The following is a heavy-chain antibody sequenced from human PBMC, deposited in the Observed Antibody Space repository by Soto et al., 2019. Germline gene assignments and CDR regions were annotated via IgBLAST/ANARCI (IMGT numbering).Heavy chain of an antibody. V-gene: IGHV1-46*01. D-gene: IGHD1-7*01. CDR3: ARDAPFPITGTTFDY. Sequence: GASVKVSCKASGYTFTSYYIHWVRQAPGQGLEWMGSISPGGGDTSDAQNFQGRVTMTGDTSTNTVYMELSSLRSEDSAVYYCARDAPFPITGTTFDYWGQGTLVTVSS. CDR2: ISPGGGDT. CDR1: GYTFTSYY. J-gene: IGHJ4*02.